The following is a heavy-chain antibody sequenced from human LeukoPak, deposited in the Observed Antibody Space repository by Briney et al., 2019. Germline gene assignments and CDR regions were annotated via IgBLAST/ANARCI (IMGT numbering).Heavy chain of an antibody. J-gene: IGHJ4*02. CDR3: ARGGECYDFWSGYPS. CDR2: INHSGST. V-gene: IGHV4-34*01. D-gene: IGHD3-3*01. Sequence: SETLSLTCAVYGGSFSGYYWSWIRQPPGKGLEWIGEINHSGSTNYNPSLKSRVTISVDTSKNQFSLKLSSVTAADTAVYYCARGGECYDFWSGYPSWGQGTLVTVSS. CDR1: GGSFSGYY.